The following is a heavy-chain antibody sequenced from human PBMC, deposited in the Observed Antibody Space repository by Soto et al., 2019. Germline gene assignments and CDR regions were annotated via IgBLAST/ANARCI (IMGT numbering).Heavy chain of an antibody. CDR3: AKDAILIWTGRCAAFDI. CDR2: ISGSGGST. V-gene: IGHV3-23*01. CDR1: GFTFSSYA. D-gene: IGHD3-3*01. Sequence: GGSLRLSCAASGFTFSSYAMSWVRQAPGKGLEWVSAISGSGGSTYYADSVKGRFTISRDNSNNALYLQMNSLRAEDTAVYYCAKDAILIWTGRCAAFDIWGQGTMVTVSS. J-gene: IGHJ3*02.